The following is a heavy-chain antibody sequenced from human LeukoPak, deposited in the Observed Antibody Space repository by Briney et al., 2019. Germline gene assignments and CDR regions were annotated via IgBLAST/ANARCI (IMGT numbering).Heavy chain of an antibody. V-gene: IGHV3-48*03. CDR3: AREVGSGWNYFDL. D-gene: IGHD6-19*01. Sequence: GGSLRLSCAASEFTFSNYEMNWVRQTPGKGLEWVSSISSRQNDVQYADSLEGRFTISRDNAKNSLYLQMNTLRAEDTAVYFCAREVGSGWNYFDLWGQGTLVTVSS. J-gene: IGHJ4*02. CDR1: EFTFSNYE. CDR2: ISSRQNDV.